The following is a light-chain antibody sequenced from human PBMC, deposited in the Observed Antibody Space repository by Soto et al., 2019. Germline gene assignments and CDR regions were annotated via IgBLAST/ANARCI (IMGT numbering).Light chain of an antibody. J-gene: IGLJ2*01. CDR2: DVT. CDR1: SSDVGGYDY. Sequence: QSVLTQPRSVSGSPGQSVTISCTGTSSDVGGYDYVSWYQQHPDKAPKLIIFDVTKRPSGVPDHFSGSKSGNTASLTISGLQAEDEADYYCCSYAGNYTLIFGGGTKVTVL. V-gene: IGLV2-11*01. CDR3: CSYAGNYTLI.